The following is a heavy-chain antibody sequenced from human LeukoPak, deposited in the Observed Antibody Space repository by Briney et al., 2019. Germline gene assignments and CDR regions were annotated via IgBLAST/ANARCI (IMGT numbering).Heavy chain of an antibody. CDR3: ARVGPAAYGMDV. D-gene: IGHD3-16*01. Sequence: ASVKVSCKASGYTFTTNAIHWVRQAPGQRLEWMGWINAGNGNTKYSQKFQGRVTITSDTSASTAYMELSSLRSEDTAVYYCARVGPAAYGMDVWGQGTTATVSS. J-gene: IGHJ6*02. CDR1: GYTFTTNA. CDR2: INAGNGNT. V-gene: IGHV1-3*01.